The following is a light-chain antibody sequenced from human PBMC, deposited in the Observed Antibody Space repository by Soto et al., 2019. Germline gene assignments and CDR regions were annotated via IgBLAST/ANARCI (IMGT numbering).Light chain of an antibody. Sequence: DIVLTQSPASLSLPPGERATLSCRASQSVSSSFLAWYQQKPGQAPRLLIYGASRRATGIADRFTGSGSGTDFTLTISRLEPEDFAVYFCQQYDSSLTFRLGNKVEIK. J-gene: IGKJ1*01. V-gene: IGKV3-20*01. CDR2: GAS. CDR1: QSVSSSF. CDR3: QQYDSSLT.